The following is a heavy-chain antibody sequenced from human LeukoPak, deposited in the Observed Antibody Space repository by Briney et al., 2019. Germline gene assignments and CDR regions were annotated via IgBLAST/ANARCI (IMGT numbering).Heavy chain of an antibody. CDR3: ARARSTGYSFDY. D-gene: IGHD3-22*01. V-gene: IGHV1-2*02. J-gene: IGHJ4*02. CDR2: IDHNSGDT. Sequence: GASVKVSCTASGSRFTGYFIHWVRQSPGHRLEWMGCIDHNSGDTIYAEEFQGRVIMLRDTSTRTAHMQLSRMMSDDTAVYFCARARSTGYSFDYWGQGTLVTVSS. CDR1: GSRFTGYF.